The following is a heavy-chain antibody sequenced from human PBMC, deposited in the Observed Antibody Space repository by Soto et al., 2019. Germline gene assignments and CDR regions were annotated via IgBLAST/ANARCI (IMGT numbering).Heavy chain of an antibody. CDR3: ARDQYDILTGYDWFDP. J-gene: IGHJ5*02. Sequence: QVQLQESGPGLVKPSETLSLTCSVSGGSVGSDRNYWSWIRQSPGSGLEWTRYIYYSGTTNYNPSLKNRVTTTRDTSKNQFSLKMTSVIAADTAVYYCARDQYDILTGYDWFDPWGQGILVTVSS. V-gene: IGHV4-61*01. CDR2: IYYSGTT. D-gene: IGHD3-9*01. CDR1: GGSVGSDRNY.